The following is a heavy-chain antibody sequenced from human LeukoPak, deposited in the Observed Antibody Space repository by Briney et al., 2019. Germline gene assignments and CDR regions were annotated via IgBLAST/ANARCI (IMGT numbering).Heavy chain of an antibody. J-gene: IGHJ3*02. D-gene: IGHD2-2*01. CDR3: AISTSRDGIDI. V-gene: IGHV3-72*01. Sequence: GGSLRLSCAASGFTFSTYSMNWVRQAPGKGLEWVGRSRDKANSYSTEYAASVKGRFTISRDDSRNSLYLQMSSLKTEDTAIYYCAISTSRDGIDIWGQGTMVTVSS. CDR2: SRDKANSYST. CDR1: GFTFSTYS.